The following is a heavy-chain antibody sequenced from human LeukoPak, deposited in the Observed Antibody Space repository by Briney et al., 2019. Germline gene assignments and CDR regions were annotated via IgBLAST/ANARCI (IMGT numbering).Heavy chain of an antibody. CDR2: IYHNGYT. CDR3: ARISAGNLDAFDI. D-gene: IGHD1-14*01. J-gene: IGHJ3*02. Sequence: PSETLSLTCIVSGDSITRSSYYWGWIRQPPGRGLEWIGSIYHNGYTYYSPSLKSRVTISLDSSNNQFSLKLSSVTAADTAIYYCARISAGNLDAFDIWGQGTMVIVSS. V-gene: IGHV4-39*07. CDR1: GDSITRSSYY.